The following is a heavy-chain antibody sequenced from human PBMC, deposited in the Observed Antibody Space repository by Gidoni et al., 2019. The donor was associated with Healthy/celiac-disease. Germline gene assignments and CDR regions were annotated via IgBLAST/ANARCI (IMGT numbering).Heavy chain of an antibody. CDR2: IKSKTDGGTT. J-gene: IGHJ4*02. D-gene: IGHD5-18*01. CDR3: TTVYGYSYGYYFDY. V-gene: IGHV3-15*01. CDR1: GFTFTNAW. Sequence: EVQLVESGGGLVKPGGCLRLAWAASGFTFTNAWMSWVRQAPWKGLEWVGRIKSKTDGGTTDYAAPVKGRFTISRDDSKTTLYLQMNSLKTEDTAVYYCTTVYGYSYGYYFDYWGQGTLVTVSS.